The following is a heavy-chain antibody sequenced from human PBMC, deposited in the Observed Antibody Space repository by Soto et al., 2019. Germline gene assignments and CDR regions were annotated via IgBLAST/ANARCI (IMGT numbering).Heavy chain of an antibody. Sequence: ASVKVSCKASGYTFTNYGFTWVRQAPGQGLEWMGWISAYNGNANYGQNFQGRVTMTTDTATSTAHMELRSLRYDDTAVYYCAKLDSGDDPDLGEFDYWGQGTLVTVSS. J-gene: IGHJ4*02. CDR1: GYTFTNYG. D-gene: IGHD4-17*01. CDR3: AKLDSGDDPDLGEFDY. CDR2: ISAYNGNA. V-gene: IGHV1-18*04.